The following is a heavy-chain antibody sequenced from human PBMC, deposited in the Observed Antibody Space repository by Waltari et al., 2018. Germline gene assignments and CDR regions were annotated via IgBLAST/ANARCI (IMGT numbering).Heavy chain of an antibody. CDR1: GYTFTGYY. CDR3: ARVPTDIVVVVAATGAFDI. V-gene: IGHV1-2*06. D-gene: IGHD2-15*01. CDR2: INPNSGGT. Sequence: QVQLVQSGAEVKKPGASVKVSCKASGYTFTGYYMHWVRQAPGQGLEWMGRINPNSGGTNYAQKFQGRVTMTRDTSISTAYMELSRLGSDDTAVYYCARVPTDIVVVVAATGAFDIWGQGTMVTVSS. J-gene: IGHJ3*02.